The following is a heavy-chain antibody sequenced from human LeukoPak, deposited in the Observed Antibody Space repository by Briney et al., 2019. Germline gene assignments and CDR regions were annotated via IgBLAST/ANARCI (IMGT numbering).Heavy chain of an antibody. CDR1: GYKLTSHG. V-gene: IGHV1-18*03. J-gene: IGHJ4*02. CDR2: IGPYNGNT. Sequence: ASVKVSCKSSGYKLTSHGISWVRQAPGQGLEWMGWIGPYNGNTKYAQKFQGRVTVTTDTSTSTAYMELRSLRSEDMAVYYCARSAGDSFDDWGQGTLVTVSS. D-gene: IGHD2-21*02. CDR3: ARSAGDSFDD.